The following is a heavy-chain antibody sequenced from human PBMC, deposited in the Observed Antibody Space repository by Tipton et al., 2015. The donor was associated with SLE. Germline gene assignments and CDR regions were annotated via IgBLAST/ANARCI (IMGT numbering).Heavy chain of an antibody. CDR1: GGSISSSSYY. Sequence: TLSLTCTVSGGSISSSSYYWGWIRQPPGKGLEWIGSIYYSGNTYYNPSLKSRVTISVATSKDQLSLKLNSVTAADTAVYYCARSRGGASRAFDYWGQGTLVIVSS. CDR2: IYYSGNT. D-gene: IGHD3-16*01. J-gene: IGHJ4*02. V-gene: IGHV4-39*07. CDR3: ARSRGGASRAFDY.